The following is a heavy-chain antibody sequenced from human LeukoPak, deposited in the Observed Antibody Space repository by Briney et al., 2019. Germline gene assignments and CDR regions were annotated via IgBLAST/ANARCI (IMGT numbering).Heavy chain of an antibody. CDR3: ARLTAMVTRYGMDV. CDR2: ISTSSITI. D-gene: IGHD5-18*01. J-gene: IGHJ6*02. CDR1: GFTFSSYS. V-gene: IGHV3-48*04. Sequence: GGSLRLSCAASGFTFSSYSMSWVRQAPGKGLDWVSYISTSSITIYYADSVKGRFSISRDNAKKSLYLQMNSLRAENTAVYYCARLTAMVTRYGMDVWGQGTTVTVSS.